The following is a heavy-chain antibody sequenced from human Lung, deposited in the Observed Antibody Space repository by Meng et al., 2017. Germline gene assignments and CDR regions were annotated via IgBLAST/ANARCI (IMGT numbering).Heavy chain of an antibody. D-gene: IGHD2-8*01. J-gene: IGHJ1*01. CDR2: IYNSWSS. V-gene: IGHV4-30-4*01. CDR3: ARVQNGYFDH. Sequence: QLRVQCWGPGLLKPSQTLSLTCTVSGGSLSSSNYYWSWIRQPPGKGLEGSRHIYNSWSSYYTPTLKIRISISVYTSKNQFSLRLISVTATDTAVYYSARVQNGYFDHWGRGTLVTVSS. CDR1: GGSLSSSNYY.